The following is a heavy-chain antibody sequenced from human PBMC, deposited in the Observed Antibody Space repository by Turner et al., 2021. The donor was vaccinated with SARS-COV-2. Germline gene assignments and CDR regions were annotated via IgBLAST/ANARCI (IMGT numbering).Heavy chain of an antibody. Sequence: QVQLVGSGGGVVQPGGALRLACSASGLTFSSYAMLWVRQAPGKGLGWVAVISNDGSNKYYADSVKGRFTISRDNSKNTLYLQMNSLRAEDTAVYYCARALINYCTNGVCFPFDPWGQGTLVTVSS. J-gene: IGHJ5*02. CDR1: GLTFSSYA. D-gene: IGHD2-8*01. CDR2: ISNDGSNK. V-gene: IGHV3-30-3*01. CDR3: ARALINYCTNGVCFPFDP.